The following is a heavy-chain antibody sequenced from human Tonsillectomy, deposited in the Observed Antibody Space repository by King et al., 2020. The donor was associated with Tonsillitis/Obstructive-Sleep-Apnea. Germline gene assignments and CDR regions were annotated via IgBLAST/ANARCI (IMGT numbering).Heavy chain of an antibody. J-gene: IGHJ4*02. CDR3: ARMGFGESLWGDY. D-gene: IGHD3-10*01. CDR2: IDPSDSYT. Sequence: VQLVESGAEVKKPGESLRISCKGYGYSFTSYWISWVRQMPGKGLEWMGRIDPSDSYTNYSPSFQGHVTISADKSISTAYLQWSSLKASDTAMYYCARMGFGESLWGDYWGQGTLVTVSS. V-gene: IGHV5-10-1*03. CDR1: GYSFTSYW.